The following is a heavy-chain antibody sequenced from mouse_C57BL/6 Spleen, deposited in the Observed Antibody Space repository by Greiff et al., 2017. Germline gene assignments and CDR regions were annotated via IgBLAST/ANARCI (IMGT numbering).Heavy chain of an antibody. CDR1: GYAFSSSW. J-gene: IGHJ4*01. CDR3: ARKSYDYDVDYNAMDY. D-gene: IGHD2-4*01. Sequence: VHLVESGPELVKPGASVKISCKASGYAFSSSWMNWVKQRPGKGLEWIGRIYPGDGDTNYNGKVKGKATLTADKSSSTAYMQLSSLTSEDSAVYFCARKSYDYDVDYNAMDYWGQGTSVTVSS. V-gene: IGHV1-82*01. CDR2: IYPGDGDT.